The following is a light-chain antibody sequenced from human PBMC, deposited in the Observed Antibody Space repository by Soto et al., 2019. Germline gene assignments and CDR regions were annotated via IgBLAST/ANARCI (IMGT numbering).Light chain of an antibody. V-gene: IGKV1-5*01. CDR1: QSISSW. CDR2: DAS. J-gene: IGKJ4*01. CDR3: QQYNRYPLT. Sequence: DIQMTQSPSTLSASVGDRVTITCRASQSISSWLAWYQQKPGKAPKLLIYDASSLESGVPPRFSGSGSGTDFTLTIRRLQPDDFATYYCQQYNRYPLTFGGGTKVEIK.